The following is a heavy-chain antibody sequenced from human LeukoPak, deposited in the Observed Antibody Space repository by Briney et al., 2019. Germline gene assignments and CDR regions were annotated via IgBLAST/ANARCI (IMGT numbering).Heavy chain of an antibody. CDR2: INSDGSDT. J-gene: IGHJ4*02. V-gene: IGHV3-74*01. Sequence: PGGSLRLSCAASGFTFSSYWMHWVRQAPGKGLMWVSRINSDGSDTNYADSVKGRFTISRDNAEKTLYLQMNSLRVEDTAVYYCARVAYSSTWYVDYWGQGTLVTVSS. CDR1: GFTFSSYW. D-gene: IGHD6-13*01. CDR3: ARVAYSSTWYVDY.